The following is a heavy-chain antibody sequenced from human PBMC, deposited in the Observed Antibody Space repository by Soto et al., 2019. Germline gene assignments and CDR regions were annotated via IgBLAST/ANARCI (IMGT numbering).Heavy chain of an antibody. Sequence: QVQLVESGGGVVQPGRSLRLSCAASGFTFSSHGMHWVRQAPGKGLEWVAVIWYDGSNKYYADSVKGRFTISRDDSKNMVYLQMNSLRAEDTAVYYCVREGWYSIQAPYWGQGTLVTVSS. CDR2: IWYDGSNK. V-gene: IGHV3-33*01. J-gene: IGHJ4*02. CDR1: GFTFSSHG. CDR3: VREGWYSIQAPY. D-gene: IGHD2-15*01.